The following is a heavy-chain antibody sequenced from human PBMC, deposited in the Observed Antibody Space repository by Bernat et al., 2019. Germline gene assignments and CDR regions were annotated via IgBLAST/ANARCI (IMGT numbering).Heavy chain of an antibody. CDR1: GYSISSGYY. V-gene: IGHV4-38-2*02. J-gene: IGHJ5*02. CDR3: ARDEGGVTGTTSVDP. D-gene: IGHD1-7*01. CDR2: IYHSGST. Sequence: QVQLQESGPGLVKPSETLSLTCAVSGYSISSGYYWGWIRQPPGKGLEWIGSIYHSGSTYYNPSPKSRVTISVDTSKTQFSLKLSSVTAADTAVYYCARDEGGVTGTTSVDPWGQGTLVTVSS.